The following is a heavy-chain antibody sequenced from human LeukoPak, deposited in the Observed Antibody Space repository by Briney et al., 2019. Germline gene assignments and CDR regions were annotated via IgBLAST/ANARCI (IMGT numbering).Heavy chain of an antibody. CDR1: GGSISSSSYY. Sequence: SETLSLTCTVSGGSISSSSYYWGWIRQPPGKGLEWIGSIYYSGSTYYNPSLKSRVTISVDTSKNQFSLKLSSVTAADTAVYYCATTSSSGSSPGLEFYYYGMDVWGQGTTVTVSS. J-gene: IGHJ6*02. V-gene: IGHV4-39*07. D-gene: IGHD6-19*01. CDR3: ATTSSSGSSPGLEFYYYGMDV. CDR2: IYYSGST.